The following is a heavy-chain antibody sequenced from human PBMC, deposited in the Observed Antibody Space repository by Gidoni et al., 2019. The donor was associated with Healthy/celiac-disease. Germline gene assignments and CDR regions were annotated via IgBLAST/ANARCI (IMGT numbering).Heavy chain of an antibody. CDR2: IDYSGST. CDR1: GGSISSYY. CDR3: ARGRTAMVWFDP. Sequence: QVQLQEPGPGLVKPSETLSLTCTVSGGSISSYYWSWIRQPPGKGLEWIGYIDYSGSTNYNPSLKSRVTISVDTSKNQFSLKLSSVTAADTAVYYCARGRTAMVWFDPWGQGTLVTVSS. D-gene: IGHD5-18*01. V-gene: IGHV4-59*01. J-gene: IGHJ5*02.